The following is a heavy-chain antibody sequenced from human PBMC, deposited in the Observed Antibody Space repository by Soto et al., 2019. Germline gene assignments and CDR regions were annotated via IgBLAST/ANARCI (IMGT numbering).Heavy chain of an antibody. CDR1: GYTFSNSW. CDR3: ARHPSYWSDNSDYYYRFDY. D-gene: IGHD3-22*01. J-gene: IGHJ4*02. Sequence: GESLKISCRGFGYTFSNSWIAWVRQVPGKGLEWLGIIFPGDSDTRYSPSFEGQVTISADKSISTAYLQWSSLKASDTAMYYCARHPSYWSDNSDYYYRFDYWGQGTQVTVSS. V-gene: IGHV5-51*01. CDR2: IFPGDSDT.